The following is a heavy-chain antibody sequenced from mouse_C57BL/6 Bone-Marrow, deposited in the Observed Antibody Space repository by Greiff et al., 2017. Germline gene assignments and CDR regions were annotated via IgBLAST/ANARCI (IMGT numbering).Heavy chain of an antibody. D-gene: IGHD1-1*02. CDR1: GYTFTSYG. V-gene: IGHV1-81*01. Sequence: VQLQQSGAELARPGASVKLSCKASGYTFTSYGISWVKQRTGQGLEWIGEIDPRSGNTYYNEKFKGKATLTADKSSSTAYMELRSLTSEDSAVYVCARGYYPIFAYWGQGTLVTVSA. CDR3: ARGYYPIFAY. J-gene: IGHJ3*01. CDR2: IDPRSGNT.